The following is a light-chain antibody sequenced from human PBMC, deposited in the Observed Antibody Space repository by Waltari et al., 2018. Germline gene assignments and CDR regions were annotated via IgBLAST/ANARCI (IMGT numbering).Light chain of an antibody. J-gene: IGLJ2*01. CDR1: SSDIGGYNY. CDR3: SSYIDSSTLEL. Sequence: QSALTQPASVSGSPGQSITISCTGTSSDIGGYNYVSWYQQVPGKAPKLMIYDVSSRPPVFSSRFSGSKSGNTASRTISGLQAEDEADYFCSSYIDSSTLELFGGGTSLTVL. CDR2: DVS. V-gene: IGLV2-14*03.